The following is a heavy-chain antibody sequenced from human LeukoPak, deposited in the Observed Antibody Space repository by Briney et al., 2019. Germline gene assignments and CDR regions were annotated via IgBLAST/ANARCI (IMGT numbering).Heavy chain of an antibody. V-gene: IGHV4-39*01. CDR2: IYYSGTT. J-gene: IGHJ4*02. Sequence: SETLSLSCTVSGGSISSSSYYWGWIHQPPGKGLEWIGSIYYSGTTYYNPSLKSRVTISLDASKNQFALKLNSVTAADTAVYYCARQVGGGRWYFDYWGQGTLVTVSS. D-gene: IGHD6-19*01. CDR3: ARQVGGGRWYFDY. CDR1: GGSISSSSYY.